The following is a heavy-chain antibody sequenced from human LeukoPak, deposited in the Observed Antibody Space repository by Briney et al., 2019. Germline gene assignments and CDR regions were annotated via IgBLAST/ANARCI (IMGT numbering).Heavy chain of an antibody. D-gene: IGHD5-18*01. V-gene: IGHV3-30*01. CDR1: GFTFSSYA. J-gene: IGHJ6*03. CDR2: ISYDGSSK. CDR3: AREEVDTAVVSYYYMDV. Sequence: GGSLRLSCAASGFTFSSYAMHWVRQAPGKGLEWVAVISYDGSSKYYADSVKGRFTISRDNSKNTLYLQMNSLRAEDTAVYYCAREEVDTAVVSYYYMDVWGKGTTVTVSS.